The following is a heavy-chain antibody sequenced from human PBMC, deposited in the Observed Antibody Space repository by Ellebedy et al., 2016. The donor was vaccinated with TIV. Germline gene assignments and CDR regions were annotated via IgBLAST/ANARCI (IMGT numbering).Heavy chain of an antibody. V-gene: IGHV4-59*08. CDR3: ARRKTTITTFDY. CDR1: GGSISSYY. D-gene: IGHD3-9*01. J-gene: IGHJ4*02. CDR2: IYYSGST. Sequence: MPSETLSLTCTVSGGSISSYYWSWIRQPPGKGLEWIGYIYYSGSTNYNPSLKSRVTISVDTSKNQFSLKLSSVTAADTAVYYRARRKTTITTFDYWGQGTLVTVSS.